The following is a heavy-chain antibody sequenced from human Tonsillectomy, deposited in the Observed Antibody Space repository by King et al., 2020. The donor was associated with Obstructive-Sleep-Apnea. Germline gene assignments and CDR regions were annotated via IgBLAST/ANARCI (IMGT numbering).Heavy chain of an antibody. Sequence: VQLVESGGGVVQPGRSLRLSCAASGFTFSSYGMHWVRQAPGKGLEWVAVIWYDGSNKYYADSVKGRFTISRDNSKNTLYLQMNSRRAEDTAVYYCARVRIQLWYSMDVWGQGTTVTVSS. J-gene: IGHJ6*02. CDR2: IWYDGSNK. V-gene: IGHV3-33*01. D-gene: IGHD5-18*01. CDR3: ARVRIQLWYSMDV. CDR1: GFTFSSYG.